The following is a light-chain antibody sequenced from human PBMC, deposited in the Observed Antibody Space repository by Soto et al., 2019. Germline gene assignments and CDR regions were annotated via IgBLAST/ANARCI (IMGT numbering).Light chain of an antibody. J-gene: IGLJ3*02. V-gene: IGLV8-61*01. Sequence: QTVVTQEPWFSVSPGRTVTLTCGLSSGSVSTSYYPSWYQQAPGQAPRTLIYSTNTRSSGVPDRFSGSILGNKAALPITGARADDESDYYCVLYMGSGIWVFGGGTKLTVL. CDR1: SGSVSTSYY. CDR3: VLYMGSGIWV. CDR2: STN.